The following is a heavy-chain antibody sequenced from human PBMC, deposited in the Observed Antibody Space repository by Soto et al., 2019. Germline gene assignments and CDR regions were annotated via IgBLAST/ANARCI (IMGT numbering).Heavy chain of an antibody. CDR1: GFTFSSYG. CDR3: ARDYYRFNSGYGFSMDV. V-gene: IGHV3-30*03. D-gene: IGHD5-12*01. CDR2: LSYDGSNK. Sequence: PGGSLRLSCAASGFTFSSYGMHWVRQAPGKGLKWVAVLSYDGSNKYYADSVKGRFTISRDNSKNTLYLQMNSLRAEDTAVYYCARDYYRFNSGYGFSMDVWGQGTTVTVSS. J-gene: IGHJ6*02.